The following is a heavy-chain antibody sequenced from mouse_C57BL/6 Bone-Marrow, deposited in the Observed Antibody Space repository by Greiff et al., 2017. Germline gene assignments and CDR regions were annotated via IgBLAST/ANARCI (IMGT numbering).Heavy chain of an antibody. V-gene: IGHV1-54*01. Sequence: QVQLKESGAELVRPGTSVKVSCKASGYAFTNYLIEWVKQRPGQGLEWIGVINPGSGGTNYNEKFKGKATLTADKSSSTAYMQLSSLTSEDSAVYFCARRDYYGSSGGVDYWGQGTSVTVSS. CDR1: GYAFTNYL. D-gene: IGHD1-1*01. J-gene: IGHJ4*01. CDR2: INPGSGGT. CDR3: ARRDYYGSSGGVDY.